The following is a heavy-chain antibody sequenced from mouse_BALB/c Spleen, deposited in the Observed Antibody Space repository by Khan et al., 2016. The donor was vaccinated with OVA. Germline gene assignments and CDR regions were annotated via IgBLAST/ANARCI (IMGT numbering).Heavy chain of an antibody. J-gene: IGHJ1*01. CDR1: GFTFSSYA. CDR3: ARPPFTTAWYFDV. D-gene: IGHD1-2*01. V-gene: IGHV5-9-3*01. Sequence: EVELVESGGGLVKPGGSLKLSCAASGFTFSSYAMSWVRQTPEKRLEWVATISSGGSYTYFPDSVKGRFTISRDNAKNSLYLQMSSLRSEDTAIYYCARPPFTTAWYFDVWGAGTTVTVSS. CDR2: ISSGGSYT.